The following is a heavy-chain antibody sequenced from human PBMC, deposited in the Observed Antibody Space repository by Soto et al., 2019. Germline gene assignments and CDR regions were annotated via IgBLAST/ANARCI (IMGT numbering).Heavy chain of an antibody. V-gene: IGHV4-39*02. CDR1: AASISPGRYY. Sequence: SETLSVTCTVSAASISPGRYYWAWFRHPPSKGLEWLGIIYYSGSHYYTPSLQSRVAISADTSNNQFSLILSSVTAAATAVYYCTRDPGSVAGAGYSLYSGQATLVTLFS. CDR2: IYYSGSH. CDR3: TRDPGSVAGAGYSLY. J-gene: IGHJ4*02. D-gene: IGHD6-19*01.